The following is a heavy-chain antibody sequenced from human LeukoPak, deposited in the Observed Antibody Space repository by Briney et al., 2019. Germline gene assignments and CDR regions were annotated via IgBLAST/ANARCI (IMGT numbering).Heavy chain of an antibody. Sequence: PSQTLSLTCTVSGGSISSGGYYWSWIRQHPGKGLEWIGYIYYSGSTYYNPSLKSRVTISVDTSKNQFSLKLSSVTAVDTAVYYCARGDYGDYVFDYWGQGTLVTVSS. CDR1: GGSISSGGYY. CDR3: ARGDYGDYVFDY. V-gene: IGHV4-31*03. CDR2: IYYSGST. J-gene: IGHJ4*02. D-gene: IGHD4-17*01.